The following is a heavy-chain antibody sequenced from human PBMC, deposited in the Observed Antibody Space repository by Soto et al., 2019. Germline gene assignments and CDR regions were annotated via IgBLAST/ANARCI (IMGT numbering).Heavy chain of an antibody. CDR1: GYTFTSYD. Sequence: QVQLVQSGAEVKKPGASVKVSCKASGYTFTSYDINWVRQATGQGLEWMGWMNPNSGNTGYAQKFQGRVTMTRDTSISTAYMELSRLRSDDTAVYYCARGGIVVVPAAIPGFDYWGQGTLVTVSS. CDR2: MNPNSGNT. J-gene: IGHJ4*02. D-gene: IGHD2-2*02. CDR3: ARGGIVVVPAAIPGFDY. V-gene: IGHV1-8*01.